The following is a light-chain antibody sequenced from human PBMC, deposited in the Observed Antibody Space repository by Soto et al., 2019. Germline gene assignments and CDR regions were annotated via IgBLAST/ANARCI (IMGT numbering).Light chain of an antibody. Sequence: IEMYMSPSSLSVTVGDRVTITYQASQSISSYLNWYQQKPGKAPKPLIYAASSLQSGVPSRFSGSGSGTDFTLTISSLQPEDFATYYCLQDYNYPRTFGQGSIVDVK. CDR2: AAS. J-gene: IGKJ1*01. V-gene: IGKV1-6*01. CDR1: QSISSY. CDR3: LQDYNYPRT.